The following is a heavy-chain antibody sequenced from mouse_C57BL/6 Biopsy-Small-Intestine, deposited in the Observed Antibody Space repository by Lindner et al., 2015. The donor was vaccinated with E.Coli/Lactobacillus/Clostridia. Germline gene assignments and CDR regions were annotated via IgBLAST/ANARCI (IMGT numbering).Heavy chain of an antibody. V-gene: IGHV1-31*01. Sequence: VQLQESGPELVKPGASVKISCKASGFSFTGYYMHWVKQSHGNILDWIGYIYPYNGVSSYNQKFKDKATLTVDRSSSTAYMELRSLTSEDSAVYYCARDDYDGLYAMDYWGQGTSVTVSS. CDR1: GFSFTGYY. D-gene: IGHD2-4*01. J-gene: IGHJ4*01. CDR3: ARDDYDGLYAMDY. CDR2: IYPYNGVS.